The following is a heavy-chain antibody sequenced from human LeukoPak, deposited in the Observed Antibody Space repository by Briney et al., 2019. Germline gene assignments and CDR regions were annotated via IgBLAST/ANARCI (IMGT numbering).Heavy chain of an antibody. CDR2: IKQDGNEK. J-gene: IGHJ4*02. CDR1: GFTFSNSW. Sequence: GGSLRLSCAASGFTFSNSWMGWVRQAPGKGLEWVANIKQDGNEKYYVDSVRGRFTVSKDNARNALYLQMNSLRAEDTAVYYCARIGVPNAFDSWGQGTLVSVSP. V-gene: IGHV3-7*05. CDR3: ARIGVPNAFDS. D-gene: IGHD2-8*01.